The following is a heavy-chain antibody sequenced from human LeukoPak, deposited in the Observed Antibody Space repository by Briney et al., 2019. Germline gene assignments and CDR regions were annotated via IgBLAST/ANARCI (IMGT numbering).Heavy chain of an antibody. D-gene: IGHD3-10*01. CDR1: GGSISSSGYC. Sequence: PSETLSLTCTVSGGSISSSGYCWGWIRQPPGKGLEWIGSIDYSGNTNYNPSLKSRVTMSVDTSKNQFSLKVSSVTAADTAVYYCARVYDSGSQGMDVWGKGTTVTISS. CDR2: IDYSGNT. V-gene: IGHV4-39*07. CDR3: ARVYDSGSQGMDV. J-gene: IGHJ6*03.